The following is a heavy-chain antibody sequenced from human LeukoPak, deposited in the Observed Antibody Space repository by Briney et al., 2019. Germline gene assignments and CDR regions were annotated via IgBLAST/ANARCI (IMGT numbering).Heavy chain of an antibody. CDR3: ARTHYYDSSGYYYRLVY. J-gene: IGHJ4*02. Sequence: ASVKVSCKASGYTFTSYGISWVRQAPGQGLEWMGWISAYNGNTNYAQKLQGRVTMTTDTSTSTAYMELRSLRSDDTAVYYCARTHYYDSSGYYYRLVYWGQGTLVTVSS. D-gene: IGHD3-22*01. V-gene: IGHV1-18*01. CDR1: GYTFTSYG. CDR2: ISAYNGNT.